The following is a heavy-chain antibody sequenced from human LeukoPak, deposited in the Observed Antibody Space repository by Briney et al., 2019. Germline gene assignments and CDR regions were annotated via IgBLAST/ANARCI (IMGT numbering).Heavy chain of an antibody. CDR2: IRYDGSNK. J-gene: IGHJ4*02. Sequence: PGGSLRLSCAASGFTFSSYGMHWVRQAPGKGLEWVAFIRYDGSNKSYAASVTGRFTISRDNSKNTLSLQMNSLEPEDTAIYYCASLAVDDYGDPDYLDSWGQGTLVTVSS. CDR1: GFTFSSYG. D-gene: IGHD4-17*01. CDR3: ASLAVDDYGDPDYLDS. V-gene: IGHV3-30*02.